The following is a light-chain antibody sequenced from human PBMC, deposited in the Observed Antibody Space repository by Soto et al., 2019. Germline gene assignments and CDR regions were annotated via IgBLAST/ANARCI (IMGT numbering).Light chain of an antibody. CDR2: KAS. CDR3: HQYNSYSGT. CDR1: QSISSW. Sequence: DIQMTQSPSTLSASVGDRVTITCRASQSISSWLAWYQQKPGKAPKLLNYKASSLESGVPSRFSGSGSGTEFTLTISSLQPDDFATYYCHQYNSYSGTFGQGTKLEIK. J-gene: IGKJ2*01. V-gene: IGKV1-5*03.